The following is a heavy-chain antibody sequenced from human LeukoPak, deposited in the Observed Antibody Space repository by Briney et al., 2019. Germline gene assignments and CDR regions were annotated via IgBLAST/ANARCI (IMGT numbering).Heavy chain of an antibody. CDR1: GFTFSSYG. CDR2: ISGSGGST. CDR3: ARDPGLRFLEPPGWFDP. V-gene: IGHV3-21*01. J-gene: IGHJ5*02. Sequence: GGSLRLSCAASGFTFSSYGMHWVRQAPGKGLEWVSAISGSGGSTYYADSVKGRFTISRDNAKNSLYLQMNSLRAEDTAVYYCARDPGLRFLEPPGWFDPWGQGTLVTVSS. D-gene: IGHD3-3*01.